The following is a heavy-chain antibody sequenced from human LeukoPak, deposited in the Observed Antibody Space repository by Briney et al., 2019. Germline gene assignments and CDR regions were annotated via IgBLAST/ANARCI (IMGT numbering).Heavy chain of an antibody. J-gene: IGHJ4*02. D-gene: IGHD4-17*01. Sequence: GGSLRLSCAASGFTFTNAWMSWVRQAPGKGLEWVGHVKSRTDGGTADYAAPVKDRFTISRDDSKDTLYLQMNSLKTEDIAVYYCATEYYGAYNYWGQGTLVTVSS. V-gene: IGHV3-15*01. CDR3: ATEYYGAYNY. CDR1: GFTFTNAW. CDR2: VKSRTDGGTA.